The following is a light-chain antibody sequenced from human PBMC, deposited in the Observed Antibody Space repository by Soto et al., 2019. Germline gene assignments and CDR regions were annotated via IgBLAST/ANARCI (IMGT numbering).Light chain of an antibody. CDR1: QTINKN. CDR2: SAS. Sequence: DIQMTQSPSSLSASVGDRVTITCRASQTINKNLNWYQQKPGQAPNLLIYSASDFQSGVPSRLSGSGSGTEFALTISGLQPEDFATYYCQQSFRTPYTFGQGTDLEI. J-gene: IGKJ2*01. V-gene: IGKV1-39*01. CDR3: QQSFRTPYT.